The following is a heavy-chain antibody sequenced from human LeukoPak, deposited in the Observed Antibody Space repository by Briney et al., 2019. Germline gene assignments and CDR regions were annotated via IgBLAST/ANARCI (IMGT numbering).Heavy chain of an antibody. J-gene: IGHJ4*02. CDR3: ARRPKYDFWSGYKDY. V-gene: IGHV4-34*01. CDR1: GGSFSGYY. CDR2: INHSGST. Sequence: SETLSLTCAVYGGSFSGYYWSWIRQPPGKGLEWIGEINHSGSTNYNPSLKSRVTISVDTSKNQFSLKLSSVTAADTAVYYCARRPKYDFWSGYKDYWGQGTLVTVSS. D-gene: IGHD3-3*01.